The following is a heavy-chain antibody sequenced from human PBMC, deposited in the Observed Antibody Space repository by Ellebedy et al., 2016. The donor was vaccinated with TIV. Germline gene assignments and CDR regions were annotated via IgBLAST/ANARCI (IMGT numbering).Heavy chain of an antibody. CDR1: GYIFTSYD. D-gene: IGHD6-19*01. CDR2: MNPNSGNT. Sequence: AASVKVSCKASGYIFTSYDINWVRQVTGQGLAWMGWMNPNSGNTGYAQKFQCRVTMTRNTSIRKAYMELSSLRSEDTAVFYCARGGPSVAVAGTQYYGMDVWGQGTTVTVSS. V-gene: IGHV1-8*01. CDR3: ARGGPSVAVAGTQYYGMDV. J-gene: IGHJ6*02.